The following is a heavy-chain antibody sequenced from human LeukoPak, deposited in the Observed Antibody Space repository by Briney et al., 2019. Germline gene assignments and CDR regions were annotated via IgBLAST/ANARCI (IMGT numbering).Heavy chain of an antibody. V-gene: IGHV4-39*07. CDR1: GGSISSSSYY. Sequence: SETLSLTCTVSGGSISSSSYYWGWIRQPPGKGLEWIGSIYYSGSTYYNPSLKSRVTISVDTSKNQFSLKLSSVTAADTAVYYCARGRDDFWSGKNYYMDVWGEGTTVTVSS. J-gene: IGHJ6*03. CDR3: ARGRDDFWSGKNYYMDV. D-gene: IGHD3-3*01. CDR2: IYYSGST.